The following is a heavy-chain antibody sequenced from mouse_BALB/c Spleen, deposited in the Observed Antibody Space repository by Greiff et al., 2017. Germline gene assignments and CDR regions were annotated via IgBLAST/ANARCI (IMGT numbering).Heavy chain of an antibody. J-gene: IGHJ2*01. CDR3: ASYYYGSFDY. V-gene: IGHV5-4*02. CDR2: ISDGGSYT. D-gene: IGHD1-1*01. Sequence: EVQLVESGGGLVKPGGSLKLSCAASGFTFSDYYMYWVRQTPEKRLEWVATISDGGSYTYYPDSVKGRFTISRDNAKNNLYLQMSSLKSEDTAMYYCASYYYGSFDYWGQGTTLTVSS. CDR1: GFTFSDYY.